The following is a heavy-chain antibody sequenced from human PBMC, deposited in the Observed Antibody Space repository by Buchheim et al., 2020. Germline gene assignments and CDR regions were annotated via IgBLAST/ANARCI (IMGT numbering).Heavy chain of an antibody. CDR3: ARERGGLTPSYYYYGMDV. CDR2: IYYSGST. D-gene: IGHD3-16*01. Sequence: QLQLQESGPGLVKPSETLSLTCTVSGGSISSSSYYWGWIRQPPGKGLEWIGSIYYSGSTYYNPSLKSRVTISVDTSKNQFSLKLSSVTAADTAVYYCARERGGLTPSYYYYGMDVWGQGTT. V-gene: IGHV4-39*07. J-gene: IGHJ6*02. CDR1: GGSISSSSYY.